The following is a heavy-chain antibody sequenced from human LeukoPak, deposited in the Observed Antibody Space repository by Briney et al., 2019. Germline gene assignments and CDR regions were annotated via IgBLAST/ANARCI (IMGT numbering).Heavy chain of an antibody. CDR2: IYYSGST. CDR3: ASSYYDYVWGSYRVDY. J-gene: IGHJ4*02. D-gene: IGHD3-16*02. CDR1: GGSISSYY. Sequence: SETLSLTCTVSGGSISSYYWSWIRQPPGKGLEWIGYIYYSGSTNYNPSLKSRVTISVDTSKNQFSLKLSSVTAADTAVYYCASSYYDYVWGSYRVDYWGQGTLVTVSP. V-gene: IGHV4-59*08.